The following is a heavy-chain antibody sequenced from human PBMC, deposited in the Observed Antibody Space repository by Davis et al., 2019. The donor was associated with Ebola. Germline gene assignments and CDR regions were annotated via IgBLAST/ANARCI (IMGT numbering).Heavy chain of an antibody. CDR3: ARARGGSSQTTHYYYYGMDV. D-gene: IGHD1/OR15-1a*01. CDR2: IIPIFGTA. J-gene: IGHJ6*02. V-gene: IGHV1-69*06. CDR1: GYTFTSYY. Sequence: AASVKVSCKASGYTFTSYYMHWVRQAPGQGLEWMGGIIPIFGTANYAQKFQGRVTITADKSTSTAYMELSSLRSEDTAVYYCARARGGSSQTTHYYYYGMDVWGQGTTVTVSS.